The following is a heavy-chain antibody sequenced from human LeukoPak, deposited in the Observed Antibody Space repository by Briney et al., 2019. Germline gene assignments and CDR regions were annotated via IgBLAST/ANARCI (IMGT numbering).Heavy chain of an antibody. Sequence: PSETLSLTCSVSGGSISSYYWNWIRQPPGKGLEWIGYIYYSGSTNYNPSLKSRVTISVDTSKNQFSLKLNSLTAADTAVYYCARGPSSSWYYSDYWGQGTLVTVSS. CDR1: GGSISSYY. D-gene: IGHD6-13*01. CDR2: IYYSGST. V-gene: IGHV4-59*01. J-gene: IGHJ4*02. CDR3: ARGPSSSWYYSDY.